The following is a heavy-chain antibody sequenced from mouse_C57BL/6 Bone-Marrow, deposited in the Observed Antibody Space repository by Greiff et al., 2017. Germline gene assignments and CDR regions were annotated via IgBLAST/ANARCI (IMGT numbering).Heavy chain of an antibody. CDR1: GYTFTSYW. J-gene: IGHJ3*01. D-gene: IGHD2-10*01. CDR2: IYPGNSDT. V-gene: IGHV1-5*01. Sequence: VQLQQSGTVLARPGASVKMSCKTSGYTFTSYWMHWVKQRPGQGLEWIGAIYPGNSDTSYNQKFKGKAKLTAATSASTAYMELSSLTSEDSAVDDCTRAYQPRGCFADWGQGTRVTVSA. CDR3: TRAYQPRGCFAD.